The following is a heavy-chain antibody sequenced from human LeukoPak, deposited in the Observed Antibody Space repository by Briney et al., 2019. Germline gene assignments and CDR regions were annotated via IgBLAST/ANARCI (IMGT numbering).Heavy chain of an antibody. V-gene: IGHV3-7*01. CDR2: IKQDGSEK. Sequence: GGPLNPSCEASRFTFIGYWRSWVGKPPGKGREGVANIKQDGSEKYYVDSVKGRFTISRDNAKNSLYLQMNSLRAEDTAIYYCARDSGYYGLFDYWGQGTLVTVSS. CDR1: RFTFIGYW. D-gene: IGHD3-22*01. J-gene: IGHJ4*02. CDR3: ARDSGYYGLFDY.